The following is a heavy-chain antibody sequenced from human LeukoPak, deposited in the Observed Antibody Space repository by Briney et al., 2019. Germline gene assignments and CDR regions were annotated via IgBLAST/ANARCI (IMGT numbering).Heavy chain of an antibody. CDR2: IYTSGST. V-gene: IGHV4-61*02. J-gene: IGHJ4*02. CDR3: ARDRSGYDYWYFDY. CDR1: GGSISSGSYY. Sequence: PSQTLSLTXTVSGGSISSGSYYWSWIRQPAGQGLEWIGRIYTSGSTNYNPSLKSRVTMSVDTSKNQFSLELSSVTAADTAVYYCARDRSGYDYWYFDYWGQGTLVIVSS. D-gene: IGHD5-12*01.